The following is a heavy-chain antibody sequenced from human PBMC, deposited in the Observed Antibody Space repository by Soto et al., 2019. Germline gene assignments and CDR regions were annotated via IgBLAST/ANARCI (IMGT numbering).Heavy chain of an antibody. D-gene: IGHD1-26*01. V-gene: IGHV4-30-2*01. J-gene: IGHJ4*02. Sequence: QLQLQESGSGLVKPSQTLSLTCAVSGGSISSGGYSWSWIRQPPGKGLEWIGYIYHSGSTYYNPSLKSRVTISVDRSKNQFSLKLSSVTAADTAVYYCAGGIVGAETYYFDYWGQGTLVTVSS. CDR1: GGSISSGGYS. CDR3: AGGIVGAETYYFDY. CDR2: IYHSGST.